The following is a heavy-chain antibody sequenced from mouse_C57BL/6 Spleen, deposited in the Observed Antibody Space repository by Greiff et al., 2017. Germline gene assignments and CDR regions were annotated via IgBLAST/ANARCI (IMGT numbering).Heavy chain of an antibody. Sequence: QVQLKQPGAELVKPGASVKLSCKASGYTFTSYWMQWVKQRPGQGLEWIGEIDPSDSYTNYNQKFKGKATLTVDTSSSTAYMQLSSLTSEDSAVYYCARKKDYEDYWGQGTTLTVSS. J-gene: IGHJ2*01. CDR1: GYTFTSYW. CDR3: ARKKDYEDY. D-gene: IGHD2-4*01. CDR2: IDPSDSYT. V-gene: IGHV1-50*01.